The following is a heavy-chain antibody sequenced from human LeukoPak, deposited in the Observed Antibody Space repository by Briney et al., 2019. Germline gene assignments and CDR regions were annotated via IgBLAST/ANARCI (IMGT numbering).Heavy chain of an antibody. CDR3: ASSGSYMYFQH. CDR1: GFTFSDYF. V-gene: IGHV3-11*06. J-gene: IGHJ1*01. CDR2: ISSDSSFT. D-gene: IGHD1-26*01. Sequence: GGSLRLSCAASGFTFSDYFMSWIRQAPGKGLEWVSYISSDSSFTNYADSVKGRFTISRDNAKNSLYLQMNSLRVEDMAVYYCASSGSYMYFQHWGQGTLVTVSS.